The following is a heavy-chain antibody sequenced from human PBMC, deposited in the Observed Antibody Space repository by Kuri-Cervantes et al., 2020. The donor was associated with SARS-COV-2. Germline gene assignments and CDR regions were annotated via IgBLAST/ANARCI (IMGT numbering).Heavy chain of an antibody. V-gene: IGHV3-21*01. CDR2: ISGSSGYI. CDR3: ARLNAFDI. J-gene: IGHJ3*02. CDR1: GFTFSSYA. Sequence: GESLKISCAASGFTFSSYAMSWVRQAPGKGLEWVSAISGSSGYIYYADSVKGRFTISRDNAKNSLYLQMNSLRAEDTAVYYCARLNAFDIWGQGTMVTVSS.